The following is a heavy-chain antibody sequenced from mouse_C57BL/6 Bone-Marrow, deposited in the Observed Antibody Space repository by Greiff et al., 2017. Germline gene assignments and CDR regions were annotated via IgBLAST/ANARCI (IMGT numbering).Heavy chain of an antibody. CDR3: TREGFITKDDFDY. CDR2: IDPETGGT. CDR1: GYTFTDYE. Sequence: QVQLQQSGAELVRPGASVTLSCKASGYTFTDYEMHWVKQTPVHGLEWIGAIDPETGGTAYNQKFKGKAILTADKSSSTAYMELRSLTSEDSAVYYCTREGFITKDDFDYWGQGTTLTVSS. D-gene: IGHD1-1*01. V-gene: IGHV1-15*01. J-gene: IGHJ2*01.